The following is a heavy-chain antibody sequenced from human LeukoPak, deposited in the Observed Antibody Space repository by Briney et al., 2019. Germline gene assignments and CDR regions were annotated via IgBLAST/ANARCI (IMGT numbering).Heavy chain of an antibody. J-gene: IGHJ4*02. V-gene: IGHV4-34*01. CDR3: ASGRAAAGVSGADY. D-gene: IGHD6-13*01. CDR1: GGSFSGYY. CDR2: INHSGST. Sequence: SETLSLTCAVYGGSFSGYYWSWIRQPPGKGLEWIGEINHSGSTNYNPSLKSRATISVDTSKNQFSLKLSSLTAADTAVYYCASGRAAAGVSGADYWGQGTLVTVSS.